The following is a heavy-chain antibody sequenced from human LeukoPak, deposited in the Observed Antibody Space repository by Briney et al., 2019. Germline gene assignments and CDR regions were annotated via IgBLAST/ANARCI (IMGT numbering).Heavy chain of an antibody. J-gene: IGHJ6*02. CDR3: AREFMVRGVNYGMDV. D-gene: IGHD3-10*01. Sequence: GGSLRLSCAASGFTVSSNYMSWVRQAPGKGLEWVSVIYSDGSTYYADSVKGRFTISRDNSKNTLYLQMNSLRAEDTAVYYCAREFMVRGVNYGMDVWGQGTTVTVSS. V-gene: IGHV3-53*01. CDR2: IYSDGST. CDR1: GFTVSSNY.